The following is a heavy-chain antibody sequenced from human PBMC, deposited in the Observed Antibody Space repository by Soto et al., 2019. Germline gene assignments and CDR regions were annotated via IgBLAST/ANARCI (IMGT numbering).Heavy chain of an antibody. CDR3: AKGGLFYSDTYYYFDY. D-gene: IGHD3-22*01. J-gene: IGHJ4*02. V-gene: IGHV3-23*01. Sequence: GGSLRLSCAASGFTFSSYALSWVRQAPGKGLEWVSVISGGGGTTYYADSVKGRFTISRDNSKNTLYLQMNSLRAEDTAVYYCAKGGLFYSDTYYYFDYWGRGTLITVSS. CDR2: ISGGGGTT. CDR1: GFTFSSYA.